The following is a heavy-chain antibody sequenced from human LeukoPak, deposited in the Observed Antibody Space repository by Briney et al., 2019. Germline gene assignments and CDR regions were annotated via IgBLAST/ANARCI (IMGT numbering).Heavy chain of an antibody. D-gene: IGHD6-19*01. J-gene: IGHJ4*02. CDR2: IIPIFGTA. Sequence: SVKVSCKASGGTFSSYAISWVRQAPGQGLEWMGGIIPIFGTANYAQKFQGRVTITADKSTSTAYMELSSLRAEDTAVYYCAKDPVGPSGWYGGYYFDYWGQGTLVTVSS. CDR1: GGTFSSYA. CDR3: AKDPVGPSGWYGGYYFDY. V-gene: IGHV1-69*06.